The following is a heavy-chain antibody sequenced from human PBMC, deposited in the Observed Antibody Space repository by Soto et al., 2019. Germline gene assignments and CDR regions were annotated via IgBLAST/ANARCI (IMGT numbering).Heavy chain of an antibody. D-gene: IGHD3-3*01. Sequence: GGSLRLSCAASGFTFSRYAMHWVRQAPGKGLEWVAVISYDGSNKYYADSVKGRFTISRDNSKNTLYLQMNSLRAEDTAVYYCARDPSEDYDFWSGYYPGDRMDVWGQGTTVTVSS. CDR1: GFTFSRYA. CDR3: ARDPSEDYDFWSGYYPGDRMDV. CDR2: ISYDGSNK. J-gene: IGHJ6*02. V-gene: IGHV3-30-3*01.